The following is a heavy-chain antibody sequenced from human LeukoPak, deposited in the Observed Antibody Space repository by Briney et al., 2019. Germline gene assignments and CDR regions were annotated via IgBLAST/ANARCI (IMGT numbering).Heavy chain of an antibody. D-gene: IGHD5-12*01. CDR1: GFNFNNYY. CDR3: ARDTSGYDPF. J-gene: IGHJ4*02. Sequence: GGSLRLSCAASGFNFNNYYMSWVRQAPGKGLEWVANIKQDGREKNYVDSVRGRFTIPRDNAKNSVYLQLNSLRVEDTAVYYCARDTSGYDPFWGQGTRVTVSS. CDR2: IKQDGREK. V-gene: IGHV3-7*05.